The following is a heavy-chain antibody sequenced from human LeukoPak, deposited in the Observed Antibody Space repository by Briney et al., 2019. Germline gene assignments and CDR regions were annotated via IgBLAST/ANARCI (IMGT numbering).Heavy chain of an antibody. D-gene: IGHD3-22*01. J-gene: IGHJ4*02. CDR3: ARATRYYYDSSGYYYGGYFDY. CDR2: ISYDGSNK. V-gene: IGHV3-30*03. Sequence: GRSLRLSCAASGFTFDDYAMHWVRQAPGKGLEWVAVISYDGSNKYYADSVKGRFTISRDNSKNTLYLQMNSLRSDDTAVYYCARATRYYYDSSGYYYGGYFDYWGQGTLVTVSS. CDR1: GFTFDDYA.